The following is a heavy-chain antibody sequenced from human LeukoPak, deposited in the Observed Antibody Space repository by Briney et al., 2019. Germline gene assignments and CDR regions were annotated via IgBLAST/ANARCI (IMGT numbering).Heavy chain of an antibody. J-gene: IGHJ6*02. CDR3: ARELGATVVNYGMDV. V-gene: IGHV4-59*01. D-gene: IGHD4-23*01. CDR1: GGSIRTYY. CDR2: IYYSGST. Sequence: PSETLSLTCTVSGGSIRTYYWSWIRQPPGKGLEWIGFIYYSGSTKYNPSLKSRVTISVDTSKNQFSLKLSSVTAADTAVYYCARELGATVVNYGMDVWGQGTTVTVSS.